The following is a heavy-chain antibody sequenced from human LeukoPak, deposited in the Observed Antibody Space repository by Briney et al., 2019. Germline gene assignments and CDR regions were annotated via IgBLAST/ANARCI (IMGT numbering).Heavy chain of an antibody. J-gene: IGHJ3*02. CDR1: GFTFSSYW. D-gene: IGHD3-10*01. CDR3: ARPTMVRGVILQEDAFDI. Sequence: GGSLRLSCAASGFTFSSYWMHWVRQAPGKGLVWVSRINSDGSSTSYADSVKGRFTISRDNAKNTLYLQMNSLRAEDTAVYYCARPTMVRGVILQEDAFDIWGQGTMVTVSS. CDR2: INSDGSST. V-gene: IGHV3-74*01.